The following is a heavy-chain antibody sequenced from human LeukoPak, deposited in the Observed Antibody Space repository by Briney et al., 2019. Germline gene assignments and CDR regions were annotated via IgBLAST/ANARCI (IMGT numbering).Heavy chain of an antibody. D-gene: IGHD6-19*01. CDR3: ARPKSISVDFAFDI. CDR1: GYSFTAYW. J-gene: IGHJ3*02. Sequence: GESLKISCKGSGYSFTAYWIGWVRQMPGKGLEWMGIVYPGDSDTRYSPSFQGQVTISADKSISTAYLQWSSLKASDTAMYYCARPKSISVDFAFDIWGQGTMVTVSS. V-gene: IGHV5-51*01. CDR2: VYPGDSDT.